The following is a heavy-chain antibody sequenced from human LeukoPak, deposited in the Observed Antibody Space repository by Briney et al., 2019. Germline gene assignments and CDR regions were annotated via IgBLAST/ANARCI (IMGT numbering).Heavy chain of an antibody. CDR1: GFTFSSYW. Sequence: GGSLRLSCAASGFTFSSYWMNWARQAPGKGLEWVASINHNGNVNYYVDSVKGRFTISRDNAKNSLYLQMSNLRAEDTAVYFCATRLPDGYSLEWGQGTLVTVSS. V-gene: IGHV3-7*03. J-gene: IGHJ4*02. CDR2: INHNGNVN. CDR3: ATRLPDGYSLE. D-gene: IGHD5-24*01.